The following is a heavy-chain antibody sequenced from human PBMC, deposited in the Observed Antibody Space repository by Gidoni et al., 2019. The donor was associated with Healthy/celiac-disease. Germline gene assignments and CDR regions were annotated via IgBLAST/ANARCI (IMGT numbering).Heavy chain of an antibody. CDR3: ARDRDIVVVVAASEPFDY. D-gene: IGHD2-15*01. V-gene: IGHV1-69*04. CDR2: IIPILGIA. Sequence: QVQRGQSGAEVKKPESSVKVSCKASGGTLSRYAISWVRQAPGQGLEWMGRIIPILGIANYAQKFQGRVTITADKSTSTAYMELSSLRSEDTAMYYCARDRDIVVVVAASEPFDYWGQGTLVTVSS. CDR1: GGTLSRYA. J-gene: IGHJ4*02.